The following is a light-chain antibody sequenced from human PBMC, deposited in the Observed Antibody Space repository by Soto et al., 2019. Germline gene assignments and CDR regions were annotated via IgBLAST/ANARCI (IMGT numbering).Light chain of an antibody. J-gene: IGKJ2*01. CDR3: QQSYSIPYT. CDR1: QYVSTW. V-gene: IGKV1-5*01. Sequence: DIQMTQPPSTLSASVGDRVTITCRASQYVSTWLAWYQKKPGKAPKVVIYDASHLQSDVPSRFSGSGSGTEFTLTISSLEPDDFATYYCQQSYSIPYTFGQGTRLEIK. CDR2: DAS.